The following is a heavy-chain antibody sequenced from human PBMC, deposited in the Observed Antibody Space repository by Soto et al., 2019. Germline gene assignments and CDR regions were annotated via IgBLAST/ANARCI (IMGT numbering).Heavy chain of an antibody. CDR2: IIPFFGRT. Sequence: ASVKVSCKASGGTFSSYAITWVRQAPGQGLEWMGGIIPFFGRTNYAQKLQGRVTITADESTSTAYMELSSLRSGDTAVYYCARGAGYYDSSGYYYRAFDIWG. V-gene: IGHV1-69*13. CDR1: GGTFSSYA. D-gene: IGHD3-22*01. CDR3: ARGAGYYDSSGYYYRAFDI. J-gene: IGHJ3*02.